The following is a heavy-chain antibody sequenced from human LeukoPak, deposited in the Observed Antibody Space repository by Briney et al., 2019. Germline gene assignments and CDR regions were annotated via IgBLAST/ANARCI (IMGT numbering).Heavy chain of an antibody. D-gene: IGHD6-19*01. CDR2: IYHSGST. J-gene: IGHJ4*02. V-gene: IGHV4-38-2*02. CDR3: ARRIAVTGSFDS. CDR1: GYSISSGYY. Sequence: PSETLSLTCTVSGYSISSGYYWGWIRQPPGKGLEWIGSIYHSGSTHYNPSLKSRVTISIITSKNQFSLKLSSVTAADTALYYCARRIAVTGSFDSWGQGTLVTVSS.